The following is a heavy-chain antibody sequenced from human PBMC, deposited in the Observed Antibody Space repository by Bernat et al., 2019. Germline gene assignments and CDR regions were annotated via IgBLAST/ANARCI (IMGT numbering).Heavy chain of an antibody. V-gene: IGHV5-51*01. CDR3: ARSPGFNYGSGFDY. CDR1: GYSFTTYW. D-gene: IGHD3-10*01. J-gene: IGHJ4*02. CDR2: IYPGDSDT. Sequence: PGESLKISCKGSGYSFTTYWIDWVRQMPGKGLEWMGIIYPGDSDTRYSPSFQGQVTISADKSITTAYLQWSSLEASDTAFYFCARSPGFNYGSGFDYWGQGTLVTVSS.